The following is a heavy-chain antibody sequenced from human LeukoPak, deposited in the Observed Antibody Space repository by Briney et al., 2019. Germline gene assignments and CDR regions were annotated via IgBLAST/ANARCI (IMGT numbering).Heavy chain of an antibody. CDR3: AKDKTTMNYDAFDI. CDR1: GFTFDDYA. D-gene: IGHD1-1*01. V-gene: IGHV3-9*01. CDR2: ISWNSGSI. J-gene: IGHJ3*02. Sequence: GGSLRLSCADSGFTFDDYAMHWVRQAPGKGLEWVSGISWNSGSIGYADSVKGRFTISRDNAKNSLYLQMNSLRAEDTALYYCAKDKTTMNYDAFDIWGQGTMVTVSS.